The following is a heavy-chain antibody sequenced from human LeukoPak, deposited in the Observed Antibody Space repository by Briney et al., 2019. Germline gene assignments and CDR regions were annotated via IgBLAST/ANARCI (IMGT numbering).Heavy chain of an antibody. Sequence: PSETLSLTCTVSGGSISSYYWSWIRQPPGKGLEWIGYIYYSGSTNYNPSLKSRVTISVDTSKNQFSLKLSSVTAADTAVYYCARVGKYDYVWGSYRYSPHSYYYYMDVWGKGTTVTISS. J-gene: IGHJ6*03. D-gene: IGHD3-16*02. CDR2: IYYSGST. V-gene: IGHV4-59*01. CDR3: ARVGKYDYVWGSYRYSPHSYYYYMDV. CDR1: GGSISSYY.